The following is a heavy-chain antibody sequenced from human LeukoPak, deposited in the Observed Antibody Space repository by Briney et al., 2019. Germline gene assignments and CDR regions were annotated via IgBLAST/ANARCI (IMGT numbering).Heavy chain of an antibody. CDR3: ARDPLSNSWYYFDY. Sequence: ASVKVSCKASGYTFSDFYVHWVRPAPGQGLEWMGWIHPNSGGTDYAQSLQGRVTMTRDRSISTAYMELSRLTSDDTAVYYCARDPLSNSWYYFDYWGQGTLVTVSS. V-gene: IGHV1-2*02. J-gene: IGHJ4*02. CDR2: IHPNSGGT. CDR1: GYTFSDFY. D-gene: IGHD2-2*01.